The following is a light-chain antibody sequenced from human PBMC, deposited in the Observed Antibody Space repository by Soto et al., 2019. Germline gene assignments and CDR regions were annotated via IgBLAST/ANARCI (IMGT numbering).Light chain of an antibody. CDR1: QGIRDD. CDR3: LQDDSYPLT. J-gene: IGKJ4*01. V-gene: IGKV1-6*01. CDR2: GAS. Sequence: AIQMTQSPSSLSASVGDRVTITCRASQGIRDDLGWYQQKPGKAPKLLIYGASSLQSDVPSRFSGSGSGTDFTLTISSLQPEDFATYYCLQDDSYPLTFGGGTKVEIK.